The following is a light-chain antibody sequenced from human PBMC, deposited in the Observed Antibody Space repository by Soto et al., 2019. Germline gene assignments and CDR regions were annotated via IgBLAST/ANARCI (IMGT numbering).Light chain of an antibody. Sequence: EIVMTQSPATLSVSPGERATLSCRASQSVTSNLAWYQQKPGRAPRLLIYGASTRATGIPARFSGSGSGTEFTLTISNLQSEDFALYYCHQRQSWPRTFGQGTKVEIK. CDR2: GAS. J-gene: IGKJ1*01. V-gene: IGKV3-15*01. CDR1: QSVTSN. CDR3: HQRQSWPRT.